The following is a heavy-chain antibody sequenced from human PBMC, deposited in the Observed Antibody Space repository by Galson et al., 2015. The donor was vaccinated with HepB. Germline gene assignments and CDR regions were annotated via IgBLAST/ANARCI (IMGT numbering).Heavy chain of an antibody. CDR3: ARVGGTYNDFWSGQNWFDS. V-gene: IGHV1-18*01. J-gene: IGHJ5*01. D-gene: IGHD3-3*01. CDR2: ISTYHGNT. Sequence: SVKVSCKASGYTFTTQALAWVRQAPGQGLEWMGWISTYHGNTNSEQKFQGRVTMTTDTSTSTAYMDLRSLTSDDTAVYYCARVGGTYNDFWSGQNWFDSWGQGTQVTVSS. CDR1: GYTFTTQA.